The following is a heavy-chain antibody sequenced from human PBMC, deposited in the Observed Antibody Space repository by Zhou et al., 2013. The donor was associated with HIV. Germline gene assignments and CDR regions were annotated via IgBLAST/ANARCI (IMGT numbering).Heavy chain of an antibody. CDR3: ARETSSGSYYYYYYMDV. D-gene: IGHD1-26*01. CDR1: GGTFSSYA. Sequence: QVQLVQSGAEVKKPGSSVKVSCKVSGGTFSSYAINWVRQAPGQGLEWMGRIIPVFGTTNYAQKFQGRVTITADQSTSTAYMELSSLRSGDTAIYYCARETSSGSYYYYYYMDVWGKGTTVTVSS. CDR2: IIPVFGTT. V-gene: IGHV1-69*13. J-gene: IGHJ6*03.